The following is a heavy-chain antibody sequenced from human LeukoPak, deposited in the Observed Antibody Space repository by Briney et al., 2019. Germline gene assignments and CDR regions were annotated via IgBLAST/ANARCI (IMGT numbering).Heavy chain of an antibody. CDR2: ISGSGGST. J-gene: IGHJ4*02. CDR1: GFTFSSYA. V-gene: IGHV3-23*01. Sequence: GGSLRLSCAASGFTFSSYAMSWVRQAPGKGLEWVSAISGSGGSTYYADSVKGRFTISRDNSKNTLYLQMNSLRAEDTAVYYCAKIRDSSGYYYPVFDYWGQGTLVTVSS. D-gene: IGHD3-22*01. CDR3: AKIRDSSGYYYPVFDY.